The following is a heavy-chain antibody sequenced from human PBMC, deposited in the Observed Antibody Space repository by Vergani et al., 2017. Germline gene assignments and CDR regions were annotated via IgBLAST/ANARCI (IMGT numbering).Heavy chain of an antibody. J-gene: IGHJ4*02. V-gene: IGHV4-39*01. CDR3: ARSQRITMVRGVIDPFDY. D-gene: IGHD3-10*01. CDR1: GGSISNSNYY. CDR2: IYYSGRT. Sequence: QLQLQESGPGLVKPSETLSLTCTVSGGSISNSNYYWGWIRQPPGKGLEWIGSIYYSGRTYYRPSLKGRVTISVDTSKNQFSLKVSSVTAADTAVYYCARSQRITMVRGVIDPFDYWGQGTLVTVSS.